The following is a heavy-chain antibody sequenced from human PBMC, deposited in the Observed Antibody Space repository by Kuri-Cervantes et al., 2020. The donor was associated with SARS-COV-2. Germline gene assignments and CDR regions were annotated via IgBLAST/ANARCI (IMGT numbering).Heavy chain of an antibody. CDR2: IYHSGST. D-gene: IGHD6-19*01. V-gene: IGHV4-38-2*02. CDR1: GYSISSGYY. Sequence: GSLRLSCAVSGYSISSGYYWGWIRQPPGKGLEWIGSIYHSGSTYYNPSLKSRVTISVDTSKNQFSLKLSSVTAADTAVYYCAREREGYSSGRYYFDYWGQGALVTVSS. CDR3: AREREGYSSGRYYFDY. J-gene: IGHJ4*02.